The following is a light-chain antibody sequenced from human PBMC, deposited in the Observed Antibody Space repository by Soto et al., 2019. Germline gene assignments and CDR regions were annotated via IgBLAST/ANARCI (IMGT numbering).Light chain of an antibody. CDR3: NSHGGSNNFWV. V-gene: IGLV2-8*01. J-gene: IGLJ3*02. Sequence: QSALTQPPSASGSPGQSVTISCTGSSSDVGGYNYVSWYQQHPGKAPKLMIYEVSKRPSGVPDRLSGSKSGNTASLTVSGLQAEDEADYYCNSHGGSNNFWVFGGGTKVTVL. CDR2: EVS. CDR1: SSDVGGYNY.